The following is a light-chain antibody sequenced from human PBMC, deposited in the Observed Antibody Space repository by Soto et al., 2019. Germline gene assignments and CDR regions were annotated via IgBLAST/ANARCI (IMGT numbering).Light chain of an antibody. V-gene: IGKV3-20*01. CDR1: QSVTSSY. J-gene: IGKJ5*01. CDR3: QQYGGSPIT. Sequence: VLTQSAGTLSLSPGERATLSCRASQSVTSSYLAWYQQKPGLAPRLLIYGASNRATGIPARFSGSGSGTDFTLTISSLEAEDFALYYCQQYGGSPITFGLGTRLEI. CDR2: GAS.